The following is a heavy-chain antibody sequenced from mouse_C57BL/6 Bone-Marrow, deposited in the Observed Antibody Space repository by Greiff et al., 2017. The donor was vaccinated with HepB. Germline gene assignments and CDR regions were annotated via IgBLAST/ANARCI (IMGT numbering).Heavy chain of an antibody. CDR2: IDPANGNT. V-gene: IGHV14-3*01. CDR1: GFNIKNTY. D-gene: IGHD1-1*01. J-gene: IGHJ4*01. CDR3: APLPYYYGSSDYAMDY. Sequence: VQLQQSVAELVRPGASVKLSCTASGFNIKNTYMHWVKQRPEQGLEWIGRIDPANGNTKYAPKFQGKATITADTSSNTAYLQLSSLTSEDTAIYYCAPLPYYYGSSDYAMDYWGQGTSVTVSS.